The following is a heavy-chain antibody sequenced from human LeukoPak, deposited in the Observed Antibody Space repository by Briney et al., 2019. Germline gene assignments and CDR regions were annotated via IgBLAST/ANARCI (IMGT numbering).Heavy chain of an antibody. CDR2: INPNSGGT. D-gene: IGHD2-2*02. J-gene: IGHJ5*02. Sequence: ASVKVSCKASGYTFTGYYMHWVRQAPGQGLEWMGWINPNSGGTNYAQKFQGRVTMTRDTSISTAYMELSRLRSDDTAVYYCARAIRYCSSTSCYTVDPWGQGTLVTVSS. CDR3: ARAIRYCSSTSCYTVDP. V-gene: IGHV1-2*02. CDR1: GYTFTGYY.